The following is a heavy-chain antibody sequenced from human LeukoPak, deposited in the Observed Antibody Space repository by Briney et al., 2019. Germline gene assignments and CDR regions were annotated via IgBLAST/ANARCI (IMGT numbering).Heavy chain of an antibody. CDR3: AKHEEMATAIDY. Sequence: GGSLRLSCAASGFTFSIYAMSWVRQAPGKGLEWVSAISGSGGSTYYADSVKGRFTISRDNSKNTLYLQMNSLRAEDTAVYYCAKHEEMATAIDYWGQGTLVTVSS. V-gene: IGHV3-23*01. CDR1: GFTFSIYA. J-gene: IGHJ4*02. D-gene: IGHD5-18*01. CDR2: ISGSGGST.